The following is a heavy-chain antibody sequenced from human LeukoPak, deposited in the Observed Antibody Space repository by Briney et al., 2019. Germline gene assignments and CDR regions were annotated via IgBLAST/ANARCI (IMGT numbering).Heavy chain of an antibody. CDR1: GFSLRTRGVG. Sequence: KESGPTLVKPTQPLTLTCTFSGFSLRTRGVGVGWIRQPPGKALEWLALIYWDDDKRYSASLKSRLTITKDTSKNQVVLTMTNMDSVDTATYYCTHSRRSLVDYWGQGALVTVSS. V-gene: IGHV2-5*02. CDR3: THSRRSLVDY. CDR2: IYWDDDK. J-gene: IGHJ4*02.